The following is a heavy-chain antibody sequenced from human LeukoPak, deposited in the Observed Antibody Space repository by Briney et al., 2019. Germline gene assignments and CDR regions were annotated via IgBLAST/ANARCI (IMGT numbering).Heavy chain of an antibody. CDR1: GGSISSYY. D-gene: IGHD6-13*01. Sequence: SETLSLTCTVSGGSISSYYWSWIRQPAGKGLEWIGRIYTSGSTNYNPSLKSRVTMSVDTSKNQFSLKLSSVTAADTAVYYCAGGIAATGTNYYGMDVWGQGTTVTVSS. V-gene: IGHV4-4*07. CDR3: AGGIAATGTNYYGMDV. CDR2: IYTSGST. J-gene: IGHJ6*02.